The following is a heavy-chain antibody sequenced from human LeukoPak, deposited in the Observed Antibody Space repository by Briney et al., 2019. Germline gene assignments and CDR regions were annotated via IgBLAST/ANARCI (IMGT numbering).Heavy chain of an antibody. V-gene: IGHV4-59*08. Sequence: PSETLSLICTDSGGSISSYYWNWIRQPPGKGLEWIGYIFYSGNTNYNPSLESRVTISIDTAKSQFSLTLSSATAADTAVYYCARLGETGGWFGIDYWGQGILVTVSS. CDR3: ARLGETGGWFGIDY. CDR2: IFYSGNT. D-gene: IGHD6-19*01. CDR1: GGSISSYY. J-gene: IGHJ4*02.